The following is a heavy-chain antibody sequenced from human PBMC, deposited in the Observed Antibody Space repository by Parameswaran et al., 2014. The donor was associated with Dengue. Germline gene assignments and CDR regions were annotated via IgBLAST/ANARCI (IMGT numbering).Heavy chain of an antibody. CDR3: ARAGASSTHNYYYYGMDV. J-gene: IGHJ6*02. V-gene: IGHV4-59*13. D-gene: IGHD2-2*01. Sequence: PGKGLEWIGYIYYSGSTNYNPSLKSRVTISVDTSKNQFSLKLSSVTAADTAVYYCARAGASSTHNYYYYGMDVWGQGTTVTVSS. CDR2: IYYSGST.